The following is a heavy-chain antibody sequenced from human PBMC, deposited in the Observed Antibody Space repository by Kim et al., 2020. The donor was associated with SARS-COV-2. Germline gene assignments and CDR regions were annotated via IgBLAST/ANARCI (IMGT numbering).Heavy chain of an antibody. D-gene: IGHD2-21*02. CDR3: ARAAYCGGDCLEGPPRFFDY. V-gene: IGHV4-34*01. CDR2: INHSGNT. Sequence: SETLSLTCAVYGGSFSDYFWSWIRQPPGKGLEWIGEINHSGNTNYNPSLKSRVTISVDTSKNQFSLKLSSVTAADTAVYFCARAAYCGGDCLEGPPRFFDYWGQGTLVIVSS. CDR1: GGSFSDYF. J-gene: IGHJ4*02.